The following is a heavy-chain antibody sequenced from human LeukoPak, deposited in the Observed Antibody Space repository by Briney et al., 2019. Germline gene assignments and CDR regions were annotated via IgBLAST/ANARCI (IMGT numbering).Heavy chain of an antibody. Sequence: GGSLRLSCAASEFTLSDHWMNWVRQPPGKGLLWVSHINVDGSDTDYADSVKSRFTISRDNARNTLYLQMDSLRVEDTAVYYCVRDGTGYPPFDLWGQGNLVTVSS. CDR3: VRDGTGYPPFDL. D-gene: IGHD1-1*01. CDR2: INVDGSDT. V-gene: IGHV3-74*01. J-gene: IGHJ5*02. CDR1: EFTLSDHW.